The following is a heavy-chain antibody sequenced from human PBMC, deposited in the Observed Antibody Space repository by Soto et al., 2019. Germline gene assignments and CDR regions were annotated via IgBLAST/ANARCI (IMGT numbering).Heavy chain of an antibody. CDR2: ISRSSTGI. V-gene: IGHV3-48*02. J-gene: IGHJ6*02. CDR1: GFTFSLYS. D-gene: IGHD3-10*01. Sequence: EVQLVESGGGLVQPGGSLRLSCAASGFTFSLYSMSWVRQAPGKGLEWVSYISRSSTGIHYADSVKGRFTISRDDGTNSMHLQMNSVRDGDTAVYYCARAVTWGLDVWGQGTTVSISS. CDR3: ARAVTWGLDV.